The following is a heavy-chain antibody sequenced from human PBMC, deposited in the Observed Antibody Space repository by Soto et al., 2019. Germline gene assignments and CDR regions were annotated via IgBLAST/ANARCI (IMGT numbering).Heavy chain of an antibody. CDR3: ARAGCDSLTAFDI. CDR2: ISFEGINK. J-gene: IGHJ3*02. V-gene: IGHV3-30-3*01. Sequence: QGQLVESGGGVVQPGRSLRLSCAASGFTFSSYAMHWVRQAPGKGLEWVAFISFEGINKYYADSVKGRFTISRDNSKNTLYLQMNSLRTDDTVVYYCARAGCDSLTAFDICGQGTMVTVSS. D-gene: IGHD2-21*02. CDR1: GFTFSSYA.